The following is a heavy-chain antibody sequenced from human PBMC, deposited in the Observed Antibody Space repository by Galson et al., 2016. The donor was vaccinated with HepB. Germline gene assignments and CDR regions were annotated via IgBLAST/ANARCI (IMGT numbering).Heavy chain of an antibody. Sequence: SLRLSCAASGFTFSDYYMSWIRQAPGKGLEWVSYISSSGSGTYNGGSVKGRFAISRDNSKNTLFLQMNNLRAEDTALYYCAKVTRPGISAPRYGMDVWGRGTTVTVSS. J-gene: IGHJ6*04. V-gene: IGHV3-11*01. CDR3: AKVTRPGISAPRYGMDV. D-gene: IGHD6-13*01. CDR1: GFTFSDYY. CDR2: ISSSGSGT.